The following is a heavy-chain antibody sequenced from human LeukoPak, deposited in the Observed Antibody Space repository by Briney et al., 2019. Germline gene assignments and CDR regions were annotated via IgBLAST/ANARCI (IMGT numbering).Heavy chain of an antibody. V-gene: IGHV3-21*01. D-gene: IGHD5-18*01. CDR3: AKDLSAMVTGGTFDY. CDR1: GFTFSTYS. Sequence: GGSLRLSCEVSGFTFSTYSMNWVRQAPGKGLEWVSSISSSSSYIYYADSVKGRFTISRDNAKNSLFLQMNSLRAEDTAVYYCAKDLSAMVTGGTFDYWGQGTLVTVSS. CDR2: ISSSSSYI. J-gene: IGHJ4*02.